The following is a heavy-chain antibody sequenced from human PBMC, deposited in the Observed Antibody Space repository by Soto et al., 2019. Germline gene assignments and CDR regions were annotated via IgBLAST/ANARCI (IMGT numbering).Heavy chain of an antibody. D-gene: IGHD5-18*01. CDR3: ARGLNGYLHYFDY. J-gene: IGHJ4*02. CDR1: GYTFTSYG. CDR2: ISAYNGNT. Sequence: ASVKISCKASGYTFTSYGISWVRQAPGQGLEWMGWISAYNGNTNYAQKLQGRVTMTTDTSASTAYMELSSLRSEDTAVYYCARGLNGYLHYFDYWGQGTPVTVSS. V-gene: IGHV1-18*01.